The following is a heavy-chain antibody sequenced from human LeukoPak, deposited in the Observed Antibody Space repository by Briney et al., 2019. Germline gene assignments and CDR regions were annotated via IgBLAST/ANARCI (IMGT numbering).Heavy chain of an antibody. V-gene: IGHV3-74*01. D-gene: IGHD2-21*01. CDR2: VNRDGSRT. Sequence: GGSLRLSCSAPGFTFSSYWMHWVRQVPGTGLVWVSRVNRDGSRTSQADSVKGRFTISRDNAKNTLYLQMNSLRAEDTAVYYCAKDQTFVGGIDCWGQGTLVTVSS. J-gene: IGHJ4*02. CDR1: GFTFSSYW. CDR3: AKDQTFVGGIDC.